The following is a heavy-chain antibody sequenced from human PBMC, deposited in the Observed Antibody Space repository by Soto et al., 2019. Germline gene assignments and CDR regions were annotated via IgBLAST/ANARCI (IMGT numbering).Heavy chain of an antibody. CDR1: GYTFTSYD. Sequence: GASVKVSCKASGYTFTSYDINWVRQATGQGLEWMGWMNPNSGNTGYAQKFQGRVTMTRNTSISTAYMELSSLRSEDTAVYYCARGLRIRGVVLYYYYYYGMDVWGQGTTVTVSS. V-gene: IGHV1-8*01. D-gene: IGHD2-2*01. J-gene: IGHJ6*02. CDR2: MNPNSGNT. CDR3: ARGLRIRGVVLYYYYYYGMDV.